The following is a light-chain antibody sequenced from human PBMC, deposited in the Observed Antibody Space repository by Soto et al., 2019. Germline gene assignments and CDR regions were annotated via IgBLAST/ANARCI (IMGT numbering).Light chain of an antibody. CDR2: DXX. CDR3: SSYTSATTYV. CDR1: SSDVGAYNY. J-gene: IGLJ1*01. Sequence: QSALTQPASVSGSPGQSITISCTGTSSDVGAYNYDSWYQQYPGEAPKVIIYDXXXXPAGVYNRFSGYKSGNTASLTISGXXXXXXXXXYCSSYTSATTYVFGTGTKLTVL. V-gene: IGLV2-14*01.